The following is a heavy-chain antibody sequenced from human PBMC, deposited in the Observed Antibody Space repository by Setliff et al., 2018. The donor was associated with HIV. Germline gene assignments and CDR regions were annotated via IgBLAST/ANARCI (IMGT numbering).Heavy chain of an antibody. D-gene: IGHD6-13*01. V-gene: IGHV4-39*01. CDR3: ARHPPPNSSPGFDS. Sequence: ASETLSLTCTVSGGSINRFDYYWGWIRQSPGKGLEWIGSIYHSGSSYYNPSLKSRVTITVETSKNHFSLNLSSVTAAETAVDYCARHPPPNSSPGFDSWGQGTLVTVSS. CDR1: GGSINRFDYY. J-gene: IGHJ4*02. CDR2: IYHSGSS.